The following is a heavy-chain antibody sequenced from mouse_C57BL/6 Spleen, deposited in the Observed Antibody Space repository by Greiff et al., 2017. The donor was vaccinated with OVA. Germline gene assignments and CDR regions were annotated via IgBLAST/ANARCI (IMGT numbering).Heavy chain of an antibody. CDR3: ARWGNYGGYFDY. V-gene: IGHV1-69*01. J-gene: IGHJ2*01. D-gene: IGHD2-1*01. CDR1: GYTFTSYW. CDR2: IDPSDSYT. Sequence: QVQLKQPGAELVMPGASVKLSCKASGYTFTSYWMHWVKQRPGQGLEWIGEIDPSDSYTNYNQKFKGKSTLTVDKSSSTAYMQLSSLTSEDSAVYYCARWGNYGGYFDYWGKGTTLTVSS.